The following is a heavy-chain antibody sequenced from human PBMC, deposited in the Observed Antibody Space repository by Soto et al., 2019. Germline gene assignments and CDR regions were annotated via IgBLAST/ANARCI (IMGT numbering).Heavy chain of an antibody. D-gene: IGHD5-12*01. Sequence: QVQLVQSGAEVKKPGSSVKVSCKASGGTFSSYAISWVRQAPGQGLEWMGGIIHIFGTANYAQKFQGRVTITPDEYTITVYVWLCSLRSEDMAVYYCAGDRLATGRSYFDYWGKGTLVTVSS. V-gene: IGHV1-69*01. CDR3: AGDRLATGRSYFDY. CDR2: IIHIFGTA. CDR1: GGTFSSYA. J-gene: IGHJ4*02.